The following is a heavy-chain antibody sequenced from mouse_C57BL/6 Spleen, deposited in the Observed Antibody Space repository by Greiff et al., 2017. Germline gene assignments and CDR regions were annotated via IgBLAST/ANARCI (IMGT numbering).Heavy chain of an antibody. Sequence: LQESGPELVKPGASVKISCKASGYAFSSSWMNWVKQRPGKGLEWIGRIYPGDGDTNYNGKFKGKATLTADKSSSTAYMQLSSLTSEDSAVYFCARRHYYGSSYWYFDVWGTGTTVTVSS. D-gene: IGHD1-1*01. V-gene: IGHV1-82*01. CDR1: GYAFSSSW. CDR2: IYPGDGDT. J-gene: IGHJ1*03. CDR3: ARRHYYGSSYWYFDV.